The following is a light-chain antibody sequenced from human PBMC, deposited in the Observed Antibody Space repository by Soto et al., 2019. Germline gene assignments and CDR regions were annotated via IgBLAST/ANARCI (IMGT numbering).Light chain of an antibody. J-gene: IGKJ4*01. V-gene: IGKV3-15*01. Sequence: EIVMTQSPATLSVSPGERATLSCRASQSISNNLAWYQQKSGQPPRLLIHGASTRSAGIPARFSGSGSETEFTLTISSLQSEDFAVYYCQQYNNWPLTFGGGTKVEIK. CDR3: QQYNNWPLT. CDR1: QSISNN. CDR2: GAS.